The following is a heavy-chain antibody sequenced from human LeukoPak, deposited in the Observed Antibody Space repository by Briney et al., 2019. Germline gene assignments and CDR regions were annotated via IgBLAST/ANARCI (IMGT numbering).Heavy chain of an antibody. V-gene: IGHV3-9*01. J-gene: IGHJ4*02. CDR1: GFTFDDYA. Sequence: PGRSLRLSCAASGFTFDDYAMHWVRQAPGKGLEWVSGISWNSGSIGYADSVKGRFIISRDNAKNSLYLQMNSLRAEDTALYYCAKDHCSSTSCQLDYWGQGTLVTVSS. D-gene: IGHD2-2*01. CDR3: AKDHCSSTSCQLDY. CDR2: ISWNSGSI.